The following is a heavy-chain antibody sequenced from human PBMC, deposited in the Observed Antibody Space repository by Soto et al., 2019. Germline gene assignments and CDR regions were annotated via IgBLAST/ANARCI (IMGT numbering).Heavy chain of an antibody. J-gene: IGHJ4*02. CDR3: AKEGNFDSSYDF. V-gene: IGHV3-23*01. Sequence: LRLSCAASGFTFGTYAMNWVRQAPGKGLEWVSAISGSGDSPYYADSVKGRFTISRDNSKSTLYLQMSSLRADDTAVYYCAKEGNFDSSYDFWGQGTLVTVSS. CDR1: GFTFGTYA. CDR2: ISGSGDSP. D-gene: IGHD3-22*01.